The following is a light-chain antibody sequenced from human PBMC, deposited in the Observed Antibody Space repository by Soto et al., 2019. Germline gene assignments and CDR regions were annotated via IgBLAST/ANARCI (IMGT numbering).Light chain of an antibody. CDR2: DAS. CDR3: QQYNNYWT. J-gene: IGKJ1*01. V-gene: IGKV1-5*01. CDR1: RNLATW. Sequence: DIQLTQSPSTLSASVGDRATITCRASRNLATWLAWYQQKPGKAPKLLIYDASNLGSGVPSRFTGSGSGTEFTLTISSLQPDDFATYYCQQYNNYWTFGQGTKVEIK.